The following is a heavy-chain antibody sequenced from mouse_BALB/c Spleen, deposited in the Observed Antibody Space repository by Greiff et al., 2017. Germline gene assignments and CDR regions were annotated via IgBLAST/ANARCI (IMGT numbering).Heavy chain of an antibody. CDR2: ISYDGSN. CDR1: GYSITSGYY. Sequence: EVKLQESGPGLVKPSQSLSLTCSVTGYSITSGYYWNWIRQFPGNKLEWMGYISYDGSNNYNPSLKNRISITRDTSKNQFFLKLNSVTTEDTATYYCARDRYDYDGGYYAMDYWGQGTSVTVSS. CDR3: ARDRYDYDGGYYAMDY. V-gene: IGHV3-6*02. J-gene: IGHJ4*01. D-gene: IGHD2-4*01.